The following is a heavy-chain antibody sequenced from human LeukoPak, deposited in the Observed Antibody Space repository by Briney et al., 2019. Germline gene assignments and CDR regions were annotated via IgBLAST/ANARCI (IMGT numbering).Heavy chain of an antibody. J-gene: IGHJ6*02. Sequence: SETLSLTCTVSGGSITSYYWSWIRQPPGKGLEWIGCIYYKGNTNSNPSLKSRVTISVDTSKNQFSLKLTSVTAADTAVYYCASSRITMVRGVSYYYGLDVWGQGTTVTVSS. CDR1: GGSITSYY. CDR3: ASSRITMVRGVSYYYGLDV. V-gene: IGHV4-59*01. D-gene: IGHD3-10*01. CDR2: IYYKGNT.